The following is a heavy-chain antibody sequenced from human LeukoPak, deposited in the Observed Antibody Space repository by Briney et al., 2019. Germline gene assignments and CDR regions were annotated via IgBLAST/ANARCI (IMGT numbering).Heavy chain of an antibody. CDR2: ISGNGGST. CDR3: AKVLLTRVASCSSSSCFAARWAFDF. CDR1: GFTFSDHG. V-gene: IGHV3-43*02. J-gene: IGHJ4*02. D-gene: IGHD2-2*01. Sequence: PGGSLRLSCAASGFTFSDHGMHWVRQAPGKGLEWVSLISGNGGSTYYADSVKGRFTISRDNNKNSLHLQMNSLKTEDTALYYCAKVLLTRVASCSSSSCFAARWAFDFWGQGTLVTVSS.